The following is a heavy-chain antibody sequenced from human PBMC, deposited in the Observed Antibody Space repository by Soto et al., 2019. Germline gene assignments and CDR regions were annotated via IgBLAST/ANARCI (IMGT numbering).Heavy chain of an antibody. CDR1: GFSFSTSAVG. CDR3: AHLYWAASGPRYYFDY. V-gene: IGHV2-5*02. Sequence: QITLTESGPTLVKPTQTRTLTCTFSGFSFSTSAVGVGWIRQPPGKALEWLALIYWDDDKRYSPFLKSRLTITKDTSTNQVVLTMTNMDPVDTGTYYCAHLYWAASGPRYYFDYWGQGALVTVSS. J-gene: IGHJ4*02. D-gene: IGHD2-8*02. CDR2: IYWDDDK.